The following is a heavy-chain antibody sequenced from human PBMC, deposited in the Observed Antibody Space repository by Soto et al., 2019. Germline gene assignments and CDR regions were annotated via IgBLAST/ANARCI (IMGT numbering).Heavy chain of an antibody. V-gene: IGHV4-31*03. J-gene: IGHJ1*01. D-gene: IGHD6-19*01. CDR1: GGSVSGGVDY. CDR3: ARSSVAGAGYFQH. CDR2: IYYSGST. Sequence: PSETLSLTCTVSGGSVSGGVDYWNWIRQHPEKGLEWIGYIYYSGSTYYNPSLRSRVTISADTSKNQFSLKLSSVTVADTAVYYCARSSVAGAGYFQHWGQGTQVTVSS.